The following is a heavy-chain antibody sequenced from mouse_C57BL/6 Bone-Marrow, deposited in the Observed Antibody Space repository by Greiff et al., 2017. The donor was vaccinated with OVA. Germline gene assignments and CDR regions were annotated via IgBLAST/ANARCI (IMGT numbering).Heavy chain of an antibody. CDR2: IYPGSGNT. V-gene: IGHV1-76*01. D-gene: IGHD1-1*01. CDR1: GYTFTDYY. Sequence: VKLMESGAELVRPGASVKLSCKASGYTFTDYYINWVKQRPGQGLEWIARIYPGSGNTYYNEKFKGKATLTAEKSSSTAYMQLSSLTSEDSAVYCCARSTTVVGDYWGQGTTLTVSS. CDR3: ARSTTVVGDY. J-gene: IGHJ2*01.